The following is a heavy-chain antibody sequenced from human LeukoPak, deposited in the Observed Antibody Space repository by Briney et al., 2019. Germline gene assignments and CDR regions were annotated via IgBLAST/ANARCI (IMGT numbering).Heavy chain of an antibody. CDR2: IIPIFGTA. CDR1: GGTFISYA. D-gene: IGHD3-22*01. Sequence: SVKVSCKASGGTFISYAISWVRQAPGQGLEWMGGIIPIFGTANYAQKFQGRVTITTDESTSPAYMELSSLRSEDTAVYYCARTVNSGSYYYYMDVWGKGTTVTVSS. CDR3: ARTVNSGSYYYYMDV. V-gene: IGHV1-69*05. J-gene: IGHJ6*03.